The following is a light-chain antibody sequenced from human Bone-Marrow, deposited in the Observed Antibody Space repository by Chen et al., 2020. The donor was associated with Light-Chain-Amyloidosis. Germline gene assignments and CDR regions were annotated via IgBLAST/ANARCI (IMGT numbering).Light chain of an antibody. CDR1: ALPTKY. V-gene: IGLV3-25*03. Sequence: YELTQPTSVSVSPGQKARITCSGDALPTKYAYWYQQKPGQAPVLVIHRYTERPSGISERCSGSSSGTTSTLTIIGVQAEDEADYHCQSADSSGTYEVIFCGGTKLTV. J-gene: IGLJ2*01. CDR2: RYT. CDR3: QSADSSGTYEVI.